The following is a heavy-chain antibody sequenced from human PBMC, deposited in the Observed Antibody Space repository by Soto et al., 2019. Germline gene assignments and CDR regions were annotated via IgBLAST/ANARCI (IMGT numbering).Heavy chain of an antibody. V-gene: IGHV3-23*01. Sequence: EVQLLESGGGLVQPGGSLRLFCAASGFIFSSYAMLCLRQARGGGLEWVSAISGSGGSTYYADSVKGRFTISRDNSKNTLYLQMNSLRAEDTAVYYCAKDNRPIWFGEYGYWGQGTLVTVSS. CDR2: ISGSGGST. J-gene: IGHJ4*02. CDR1: GFIFSSYA. CDR3: AKDNRPIWFGEYGY. D-gene: IGHD3-10*01.